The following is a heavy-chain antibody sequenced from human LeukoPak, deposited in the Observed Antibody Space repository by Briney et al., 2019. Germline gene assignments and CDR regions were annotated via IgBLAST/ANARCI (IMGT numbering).Heavy chain of an antibody. D-gene: IGHD2-2*01. CDR3: ARGQGIVVVPAANWFDP. V-gene: IGHV4-34*01. Sequence: PSETLSLTCAVYGGSFSGYYWSWIRQPPGKGLEWIGEINHSGSTNYNPSLKSRVTISVDTSKNQFSLKLSSVTAADTAVYYCARGQGIVVVPAANWFDPWGQGTLVTASS. CDR1: GGSFSGYY. CDR2: INHSGST. J-gene: IGHJ5*02.